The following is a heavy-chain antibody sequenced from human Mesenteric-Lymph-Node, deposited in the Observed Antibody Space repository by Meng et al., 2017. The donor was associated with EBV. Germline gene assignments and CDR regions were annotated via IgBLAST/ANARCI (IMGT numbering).Heavy chain of an antibody. CDR2: VHHSGLT. CDR3: AGGDYVNQFNY. Sequence: QLQLQESGSGLVKPYQTRSLSCTVSGGSVNSGCYSWSWIRQSPEKGLEWIGYVHHSGLTYYNPSLETRVIISLERSKNQFSLKLTSVTAADTAVYYCAGGDYVNQFNYWGQGTLVTVSS. V-gene: IGHV4-30-2*06. J-gene: IGHJ4*02. D-gene: IGHD4-17*01. CDR1: GGSVNSGCYS.